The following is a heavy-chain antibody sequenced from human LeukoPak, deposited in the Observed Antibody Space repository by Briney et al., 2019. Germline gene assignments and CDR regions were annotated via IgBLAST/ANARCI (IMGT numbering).Heavy chain of an antibody. CDR1: GLPIANFA. Sequence: GGSLRLSCVASGLPIANFAMHWVRQAPGKGLEWVSLISGDGVSTFYADSVKGRFSISRDNSKNSLSLEMNSLRTEDTAMYYCARESGKFDYWGQGTLVAVSS. CDR2: ISGDGVST. J-gene: IGHJ4*02. V-gene: IGHV3-43*02. CDR3: ARESGKFDY.